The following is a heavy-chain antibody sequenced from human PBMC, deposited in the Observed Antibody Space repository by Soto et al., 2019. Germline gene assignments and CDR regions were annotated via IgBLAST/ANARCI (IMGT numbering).Heavy chain of an antibody. CDR2: MNPNSGNT. CDR3: ARGRISIWLGSPWAFDI. V-gene: IGHV1-8*01. J-gene: IGHJ3*02. CDR1: GYTFTSYD. D-gene: IGHD3-10*01. Sequence: PSVKVSCKASGYTFTSYDINWLRQATGQGLEWMGWMNPNSGNTGYAQKFQGRVTMTRNTSISTAYMELSSLRSEDTAVYYCARGRISIWLGSPWAFDIWGQGTMVTVSS.